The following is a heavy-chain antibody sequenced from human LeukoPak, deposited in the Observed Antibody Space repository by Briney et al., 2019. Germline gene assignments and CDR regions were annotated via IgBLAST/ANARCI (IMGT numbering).Heavy chain of an antibody. CDR2: ISCDGSNK. V-gene: IGHV3-30*18. D-gene: IGHD5-18*01. CDR1: GFTFSSYG. Sequence: GGSLRLSCAASGFTFSSYGMHWVRQAPGKGLEWVAVISCDGSNKNYADSVKGRFTISRDNSKNTLYLQMNSLRAEDTAVYYGAKCERYSYPNPVDYWGQGTLVTVSS. CDR3: AKCERYSYPNPVDY. J-gene: IGHJ4*02.